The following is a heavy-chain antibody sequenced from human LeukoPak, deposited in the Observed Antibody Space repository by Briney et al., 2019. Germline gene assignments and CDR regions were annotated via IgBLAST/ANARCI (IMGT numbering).Heavy chain of an antibody. CDR1: GFTFSSYS. D-gene: IGHD1-1*01. CDR2: LSGSSSTI. Sequence: GGSLRLSCAASGFTFSSYSMNWVRQAPGKGLEWISYLSGSSSTIYYADPVKGRFTISRDNAKNSLYLQMNSLRVEDTAVYYCARGLYNTSSRPHFGYWGQGTLVTVSS. J-gene: IGHJ4*02. CDR3: ARGLYNTSSRPHFGY. V-gene: IGHV3-48*01.